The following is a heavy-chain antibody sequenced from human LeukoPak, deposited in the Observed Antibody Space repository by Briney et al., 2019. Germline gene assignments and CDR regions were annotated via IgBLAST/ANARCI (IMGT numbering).Heavy chain of an antibody. CDR1: GFTFSTYN. J-gene: IGHJ5*02. CDR2: ISRSSNYI. Sequence: GGSLRLSCAASGFTFSTYNMNWVRQAPGKGLEWVSSISRSSNYIYYADSVRGRFTISRDNAKNSLYLQMNSLRAEDTAVYHCARGVEMATIPNWFDPWGQGTLVTISS. D-gene: IGHD5-24*01. V-gene: IGHV3-21*01. CDR3: ARGVEMATIPNWFDP.